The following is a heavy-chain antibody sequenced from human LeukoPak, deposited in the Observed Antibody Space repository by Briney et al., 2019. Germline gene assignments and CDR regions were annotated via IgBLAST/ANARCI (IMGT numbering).Heavy chain of an antibody. D-gene: IGHD3-22*01. Sequence: GGSLRLSCVASGFTLSSYWMSWVRQAPGKGLEWVANIKDDGGEKYYVDSVKGRFTISRDNTMNLLFLQMNNLRAEDTAVYYCGRDPYYDALDYWGQGTLVTVSS. CDR1: GFTLSSYW. J-gene: IGHJ4*02. V-gene: IGHV3-7*01. CDR3: GRDPYYDALDY. CDR2: IKDDGGEK.